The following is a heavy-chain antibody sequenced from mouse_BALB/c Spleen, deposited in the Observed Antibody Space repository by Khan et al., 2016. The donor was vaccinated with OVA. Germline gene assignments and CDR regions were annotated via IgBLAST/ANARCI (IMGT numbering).Heavy chain of an antibody. J-gene: IGHJ3*01. CDR3: ARGYDFFAS. CDR2: VNPNTDNI. CDR1: GYSFTLYY. Sequence: QLVQSGPDLVKPGASVKISCKASGYSFTLYYMSWVKQSHGKSLEWIGRVNPNTDNINYNQEFKGKAILTVDKSSNTAYMELRSLTSEDSAVYFCARGYDFFASWGQGTLVTVSA. D-gene: IGHD2-14*01. V-gene: IGHV1-26*01.